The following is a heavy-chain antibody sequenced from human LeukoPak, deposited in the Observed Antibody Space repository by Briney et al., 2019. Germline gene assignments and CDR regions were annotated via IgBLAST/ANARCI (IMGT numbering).Heavy chain of an antibody. Sequence: KPSETLSLTCAVSGYSISSGYYWGWIRQPPGKGLEWIGSIYHSGSTYYNPSLKSRVTISVDTSKNQFSLKLSSVTAADTAAYYCARVADAFDIWGQGTMVTVSS. J-gene: IGHJ3*02. V-gene: IGHV4-38-2*01. CDR1: GYSISSGYY. CDR3: ARVADAFDI. CDR2: IYHSGST.